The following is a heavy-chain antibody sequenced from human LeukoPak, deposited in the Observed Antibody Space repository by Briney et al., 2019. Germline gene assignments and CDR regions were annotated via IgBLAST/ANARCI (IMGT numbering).Heavy chain of an antibody. CDR1: GFTFSSYA. J-gene: IGHJ4*02. Sequence: GGSLRLSCAASGFTFSSYAMHWVRQAPGKGLEWVAVISYDGNNKYYTDSVKGRFTISRDNSKNTLYLQMNSLKTEDTAVYYCTTDYYDSSGYHYFDYWGQGTLVTVSS. CDR3: TTDYYDSSGYHYFDY. D-gene: IGHD3-22*01. V-gene: IGHV3-30-3*01. CDR2: ISYDGNNK.